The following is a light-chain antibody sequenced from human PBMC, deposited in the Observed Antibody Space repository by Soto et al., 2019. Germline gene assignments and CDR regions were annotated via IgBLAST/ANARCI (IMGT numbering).Light chain of an antibody. J-gene: IGLJ1*01. CDR2: AVT. CDR3: SSFTSNRSDV. Sequence: QSVLAQPTSVSGSPGQSITISCTGNHNDFGTYDYVSWYQQPPGRAPRLLIHAVTTRPSGISDRFSASKSGLTASLTISGLQPEDEADYYCSSFTSNRSDVFGPGTKVTVL. CDR1: HNDFGTYDY. V-gene: IGLV2-14*03.